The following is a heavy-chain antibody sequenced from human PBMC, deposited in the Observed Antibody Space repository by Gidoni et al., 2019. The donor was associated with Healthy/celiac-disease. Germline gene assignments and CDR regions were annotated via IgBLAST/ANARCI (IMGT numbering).Heavy chain of an antibody. J-gene: IGHJ6*03. Sequence: QGQLVESGGGVVQPGRSLRLSCAASGFTFSSYGMHWVRQAPGKGLEWVAVISYDGSNKYYADSVKGRFTISRDNSKNTLYLQMNSLRAEDTAVYYCAKSASFGLRSYMDVWGKGTTVTVSS. CDR1: GFTFSSYG. CDR2: ISYDGSNK. D-gene: IGHD3-3*01. V-gene: IGHV3-30*18. CDR3: AKSASFGLRSYMDV.